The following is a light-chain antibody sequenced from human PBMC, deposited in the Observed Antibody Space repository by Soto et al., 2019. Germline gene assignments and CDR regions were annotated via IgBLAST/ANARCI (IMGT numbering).Light chain of an antibody. CDR2: AND. Sequence: QSVLTQLPSVSGAPGQRLTISCAGASSNIGAGFDVHWYQQLPGTAPKLLIYANDDRPSGVPDRFSGSTSGTSASLAITGLQAEDAADYYCQSYDNSLRAYVFGGGTKLTVL. CDR1: SSNIGAGFD. CDR3: QSYDNSLRAYV. V-gene: IGLV1-40*01. J-gene: IGLJ2*01.